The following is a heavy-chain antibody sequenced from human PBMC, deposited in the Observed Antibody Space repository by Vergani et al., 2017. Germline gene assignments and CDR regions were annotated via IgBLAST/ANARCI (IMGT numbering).Heavy chain of an antibody. D-gene: IGHD6-13*01. CDR1: GFTFSSYA. J-gene: IGHJ6*02. CDR2: ISGSGGST. Sequence: EVQLVESGGGLVQPGGSLRLSCAASGFTFSSYAMSWVRQAPGKGLEWVSAISGSGGSTYYADSVKGRFTSSRDNSKNTLYLQMNSLSAEDTAVYYCAKERYSSSWTGYYYGMDVWGQGTTVTVSS. V-gene: IGHV3-23*04. CDR3: AKERYSSSWTGYYYGMDV.